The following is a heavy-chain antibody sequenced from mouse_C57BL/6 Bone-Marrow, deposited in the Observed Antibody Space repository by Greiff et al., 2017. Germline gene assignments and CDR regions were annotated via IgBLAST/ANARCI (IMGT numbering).Heavy chain of an antibody. Sequence: VQLQQSGAELVRPGASVKLSCTASGFNIKDDYMHWVKQRPEQGLEWIGWIDPENGDTEYASKFQGKATITADTSSNTAYLQLSSLTSEDTAVYYCTNYYGSSDCWGQGTTLTVSS. J-gene: IGHJ2*01. CDR2: IDPENGDT. CDR3: TNYYGSSDC. D-gene: IGHD1-1*01. V-gene: IGHV14-4*01. CDR1: GFNIKDDY.